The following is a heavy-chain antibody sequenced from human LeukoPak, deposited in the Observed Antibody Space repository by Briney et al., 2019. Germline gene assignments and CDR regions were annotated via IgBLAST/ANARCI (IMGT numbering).Heavy chain of an antibody. D-gene: IGHD6-13*01. J-gene: IGHJ4*02. CDR3: ARAQGAAAGIGY. Sequence: ASVKVSCKASGYTFTGYYMHWVRQAPGQGLEWMGWMNPNSGNTGYAQKFQGRVTMTRNTSISTAYMELSSLRSEDTAVYYCARAQGAAAGIGYWGQGTLVTVSS. CDR1: GYTFTGYY. CDR2: MNPNSGNT. V-gene: IGHV1-8*02.